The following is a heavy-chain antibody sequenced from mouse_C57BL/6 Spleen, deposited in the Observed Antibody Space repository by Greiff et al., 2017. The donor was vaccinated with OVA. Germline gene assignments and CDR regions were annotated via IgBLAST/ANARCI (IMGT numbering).Heavy chain of an antibody. CDR3: ARRHYYGSSYFDY. V-gene: IGHV5-6*02. D-gene: IGHD1-1*01. Sequence: EVKLMESGGDLVKPGGSLKLSCAASGFTFSSYGMSWVRQTPDKRLEWVATISSGGSYTYYPDSVKGRFTISRDNAKNTLYLQMSSLKSEDTAMYYGARRHYYGSSYFDYWGQGTTLTVSS. CDR2: ISSGGSYT. CDR1: GFTFSSYG. J-gene: IGHJ2*01.